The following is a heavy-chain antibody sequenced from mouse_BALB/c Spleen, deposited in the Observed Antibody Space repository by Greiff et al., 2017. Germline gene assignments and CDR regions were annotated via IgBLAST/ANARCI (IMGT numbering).Heavy chain of an antibody. J-gene: IGHJ3*01. Sequence: EVKLVASGGGLVKPGGSLKLSCAASGFAFSSYDMSWVRQTPEPRLEWVAYISSGGGSTYYPDTVKGRFTISRDNAKNALYLQMSSLKSEDTAMYYCARHGIFDSAWADWGQGTLVTVAA. CDR2: ISSGGGST. V-gene: IGHV5-12-1*01. D-gene: IGHD6-1*01. CDR1: GFAFSSYD. CDR3: ARHGIFDSAWAD.